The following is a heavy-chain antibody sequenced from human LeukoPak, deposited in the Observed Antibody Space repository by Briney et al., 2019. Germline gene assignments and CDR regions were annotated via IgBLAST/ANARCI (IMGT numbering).Heavy chain of an antibody. J-gene: IGHJ6*03. CDR1: GFTFSSYA. Sequence: GGSLRLSCAASGFTFSSYAMSWVRQAPGKGRGWVSAFVGGGGSTYYADSVKGRFTISRDNSKNTLYLQMNSLRAEDTAVYYCAKDGGGIVATIRGYYYYMDVWGKGTTVTVSS. CDR2: FVGGGGST. CDR3: AKDGGGIVATIRGYYYYMDV. V-gene: IGHV3-23*01. D-gene: IGHD5-12*01.